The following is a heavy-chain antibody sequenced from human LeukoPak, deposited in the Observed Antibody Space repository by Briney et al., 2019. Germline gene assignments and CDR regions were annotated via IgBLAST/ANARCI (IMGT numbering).Heavy chain of an antibody. CDR1: GFTFSSHA. CDR3: AAVVAGTYYYYGTDA. D-gene: IGHD2-15*01. J-gene: IGHJ6*02. V-gene: IGHV3-64*04. CDR2: ITTNGGYT. Sequence: SGGSLRLSCSASGFTFSSHAMHWVRQAPGKGLEYVSAITTNGGYTPYADSVKGRFTISRDNSKNTLYLQMNSLRAEDTAVYYCAAVVAGTYYYYGTDAWGQGTTVTVSS.